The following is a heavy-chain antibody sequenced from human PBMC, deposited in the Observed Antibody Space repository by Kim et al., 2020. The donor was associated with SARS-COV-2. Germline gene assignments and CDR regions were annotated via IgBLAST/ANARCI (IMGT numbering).Heavy chain of an antibody. D-gene: IGHD6-25*01. Sequence: GGSLRLSCAASGLTVSNHYISWVRQAPGKGLEWVAVIYSSEDTGNAYYADSVKGRFTVSRDDSKNTVGLQMNSLRVEDTGMYYCAREQRPALYYSEDVWGQGTTVTVSS. J-gene: IGHJ6*02. CDR3: AREQRPALYYSEDV. CDR2: IYSSEDTGNA. V-gene: IGHV3-66*01. CDR1: GLTVSNHY.